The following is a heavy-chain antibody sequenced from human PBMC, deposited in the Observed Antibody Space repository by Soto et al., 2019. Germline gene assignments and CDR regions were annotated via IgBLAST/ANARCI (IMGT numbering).Heavy chain of an antibody. CDR2: IYYSGST. V-gene: IGHV4-59*01. CDR1: GGSISSYY. D-gene: IGHD2-2*01. J-gene: IGHJ5*02. Sequence: SETLSLTCTVSGGSISSYYWSWIRQPPGKGLEWIGYIYYSGSTNYNPSLKSRVTISVDTSKNQFSLKLSSVTAADTAVYYCARVGRYCSSTSCWYNWFDPWGQGTLVTVSS. CDR3: ARVGRYCSSTSCWYNWFDP.